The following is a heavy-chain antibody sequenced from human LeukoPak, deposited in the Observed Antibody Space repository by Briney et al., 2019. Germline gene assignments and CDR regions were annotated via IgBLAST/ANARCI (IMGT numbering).Heavy chain of an antibody. D-gene: IGHD4-23*01. CDR2: IYYSGST. CDR3: ARDDYGGNSGVY. CDR1: GGSISSSSYY. Sequence: SETPSLTCTVSGGSISSSSYYWGWIRQPPGTGLEWIGSIYYSGSTYYNPSLKSRVTISVDTSKNQFSLKLSSVTAADTAVYYCARDDYGGNSGVYWGQGTLVTVSS. V-gene: IGHV4-39*02. J-gene: IGHJ4*02.